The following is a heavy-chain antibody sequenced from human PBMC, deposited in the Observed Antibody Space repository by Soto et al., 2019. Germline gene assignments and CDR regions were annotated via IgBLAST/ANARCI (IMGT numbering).Heavy chain of an antibody. D-gene: IGHD3-10*01. CDR1: GFTFSNYA. Sequence: GGSLRLSCAASGFTFSNYAMSWVRQAPGKGLEWVSAIGGSGGSTYYADSVKGRFTISRDNSKNTLYLQMNSLRADDTAVYYCARDYGSGRRFYGMDVWGQGTTVTVSS. CDR2: IGGSGGST. V-gene: IGHV3-23*01. CDR3: ARDYGSGRRFYGMDV. J-gene: IGHJ6*02.